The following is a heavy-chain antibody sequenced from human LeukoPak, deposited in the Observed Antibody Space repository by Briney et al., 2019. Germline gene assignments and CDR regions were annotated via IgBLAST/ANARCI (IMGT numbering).Heavy chain of an antibody. J-gene: IGHJ6*02. V-gene: IGHV4-59*01. D-gene: IGHD5-18*01. CDR2: IYYSGST. CDR3: ARIMEYRSYGDYYYGMDV. Sequence: PSETLSLTCTVSGGSISSYYWSWIRQPPGKGLEWIGYIYYSGSTNYNPSLKSRVTISVDTSKNQFSLKLSSVTAADTAVYYCARIMEYRSYGDYYYGMDVWGQGTTVTVSS. CDR1: GGSISSYY.